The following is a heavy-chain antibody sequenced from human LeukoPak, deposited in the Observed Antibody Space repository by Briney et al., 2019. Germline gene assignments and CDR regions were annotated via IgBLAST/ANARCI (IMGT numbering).Heavy chain of an antibody. J-gene: IGHJ3*02. V-gene: IGHV1-18*01. D-gene: IGHD3-22*01. CDR2: ISAYNGNT. CDR1: GYTFTGYG. CDR3: AREYYYDSSGYYLEPDAFDI. Sequence: GASVKVSCKAPGYTFTGYGISWVRQAPGQGLEWMGWISAYNGNTNYAQKLQGRVTMTTDTSTSTAYMELRSLRSDDTAVYYCAREYYYDSSGYYLEPDAFDIWGQGTMVAVSS.